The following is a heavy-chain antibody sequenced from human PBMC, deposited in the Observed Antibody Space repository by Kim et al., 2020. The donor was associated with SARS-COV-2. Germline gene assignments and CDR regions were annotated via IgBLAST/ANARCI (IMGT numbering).Heavy chain of an antibody. D-gene: IGHD4-17*01. Sequence: GGSLRLSCAASGFTFSSYWMHWVRQAPGKGLVWVSRINSDGSSTSYADSVKGRFTISRDNAKNTLYLQMNSLRAEDTAVYYCARDRNPILYGGSLDYWGQGTLVTVSS. J-gene: IGHJ4*02. V-gene: IGHV3-74*01. CDR2: INSDGSST. CDR3: ARDRNPILYGGSLDY. CDR1: GFTFSSYW.